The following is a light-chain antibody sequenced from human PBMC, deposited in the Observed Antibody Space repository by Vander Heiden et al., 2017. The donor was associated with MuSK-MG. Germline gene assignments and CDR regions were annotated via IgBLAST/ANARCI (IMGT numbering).Light chain of an antibody. CDR1: SSDVGAYNH. CDR2: EVT. J-gene: IGLJ3*02. Sequence: QSALTQPASVSGSPGQSITISCTGTSSDVGAYNHVSWYQQHPGKAPKLMIYEVTNRPSGVSNRFSGSKPGNTASLTISGLQAEDEADYYCSSYTSSNSWVFGGGTKLTVL. CDR3: SSYTSSNSWV. V-gene: IGLV2-14*01.